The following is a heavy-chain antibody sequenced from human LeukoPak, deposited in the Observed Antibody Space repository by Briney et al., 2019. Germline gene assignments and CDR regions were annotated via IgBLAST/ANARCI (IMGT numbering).Heavy chain of an antibody. Sequence: SETLSLTCAVYGGSFSGYYWSWIRQPPGKGLEWIGEINHSGSTNYNPSLKSRDTISVDTSKNQFSLKLSSVTAADTAVYYCARGRRPYSGSRGFDPWGQGTLVTVSS. V-gene: IGHV4-34*01. CDR1: GGSFSGYY. CDR2: INHSGST. CDR3: ARGRRPYSGSRGFDP. J-gene: IGHJ5*02. D-gene: IGHD1-26*01.